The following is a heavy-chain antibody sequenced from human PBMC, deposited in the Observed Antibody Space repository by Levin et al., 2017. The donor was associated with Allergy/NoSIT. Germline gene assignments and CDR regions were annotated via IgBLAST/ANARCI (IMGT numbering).Heavy chain of an antibody. CDR3: AREIMIRGSPSDAFDI. J-gene: IGHJ3*02. CDR1: GFTFSSYW. CDR2: INSDGSTT. V-gene: IGHV3-74*01. Sequence: PGGSLRLSCAASGFTFSSYWMHWVRQAPGKGLVWVSRINSDGSTTSYADSVKGRFTISRDNAKNTLYLQMNSLRAEDTALYYCAREIMIRGSPSDAFDIWGQGTMVTVSS. D-gene: IGHD3-10*01.